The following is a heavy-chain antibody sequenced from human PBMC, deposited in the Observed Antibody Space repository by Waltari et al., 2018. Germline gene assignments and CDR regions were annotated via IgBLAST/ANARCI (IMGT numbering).Heavy chain of an antibody. Sequence: EVQLLESGGGLVQPGGSLRLSCSASGFTFSSYAMSWVRQAPGKGLEWVSAISGSGGSTYYADSVKGRVTIARDNSKNTLYLQMNSLRAEDTAVYYCAKGYSSSWYDYWGQGTLVTVSS. CDR1: GFTFSSYA. CDR2: ISGSGGST. D-gene: IGHD6-13*01. J-gene: IGHJ4*02. CDR3: AKGYSSSWYDY. V-gene: IGHV3-23*01.